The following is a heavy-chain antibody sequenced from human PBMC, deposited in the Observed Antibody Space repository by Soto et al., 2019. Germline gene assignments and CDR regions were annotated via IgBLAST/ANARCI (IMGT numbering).Heavy chain of an antibody. J-gene: IGHJ4*02. CDR1: GGSINNVNYC. D-gene: IGHD7-27*01. CDR3: ARGPSGDKVDY. V-gene: IGHV4-30-4*01. Sequence: QVQLQESGPGLVKPSQTLSLTCTVSGGSINNVNYCWSWIRQSPDKGLEWIGHMYNGGTTYNNPYLTSRVTISVDTSNNQFSLKLSSVSAADTAVYYCARGPSGDKVDYWGQGTLVTVSS. CDR2: MYNGGTT.